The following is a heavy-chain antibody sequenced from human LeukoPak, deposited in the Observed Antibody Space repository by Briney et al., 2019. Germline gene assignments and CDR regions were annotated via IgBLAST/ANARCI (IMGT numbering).Heavy chain of an antibody. Sequence: SVKVSCKASGGTFSSYAISWVRQAPGQGLEWMGRIIPIFGTVNYAQKFQGRVTITTDESTSTAYMELSSLRSEDTAVYYCARTLRITMIVVAPDAFDIWGQGTMVTVSS. J-gene: IGHJ3*02. CDR3: ARTLRITMIVVAPDAFDI. CDR1: GGTFSSYA. D-gene: IGHD3-22*01. CDR2: IIPIFGTV. V-gene: IGHV1-69*05.